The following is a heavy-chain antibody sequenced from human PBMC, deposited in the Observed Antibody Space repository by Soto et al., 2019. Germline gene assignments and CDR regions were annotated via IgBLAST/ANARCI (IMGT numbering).Heavy chain of an antibody. V-gene: IGHV3-33*01. CDR1: GFTFSSYG. CDR3: ARDPLIVVNYGMDV. D-gene: IGHD3-22*01. J-gene: IGHJ6*02. CDR2: IWYDGSNK. Sequence: GGSLRLSCAASGFTFSSYGMHWVRQAPGKGLEWVAVIWYDGSNKYYADSVKGRFTISRDNSKNTLYLQMNSLRAEDTAVYYCARDPLIVVNYGMDVWGQGTTVTVSS.